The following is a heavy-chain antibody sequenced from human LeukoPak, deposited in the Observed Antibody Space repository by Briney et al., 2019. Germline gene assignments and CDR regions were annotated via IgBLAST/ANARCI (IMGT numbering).Heavy chain of an antibody. D-gene: IGHD6-6*01. CDR3: ARGVAARLYY. J-gene: IGHJ4*02. CDR2: IHYSGST. CDR1: GGSISSGNYY. V-gene: IGHV4-31*03. Sequence: SETLSLTCTVSGGSISSGNYYYSWIRQHPGKGLEWIGYIHYSGSTYYNPSLKTRVTMSVDTSKTQFSLKLSSVTAADTAVYYCARGVAARLYYWGQGTLVTVSS.